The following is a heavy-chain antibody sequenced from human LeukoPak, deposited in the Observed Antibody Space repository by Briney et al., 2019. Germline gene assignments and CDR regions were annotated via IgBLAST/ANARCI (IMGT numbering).Heavy chain of an antibody. D-gene: IGHD6-13*01. J-gene: IGHJ6*02. Sequence: LSGGSLRLSCAASGFTFTTYGMHWVRHAPGKGLVWVSRIMSDGRSTYADSVKGRFTISRDTAKNTLYLQMNSLRAEDTAVYYCARDMSSSWELQGYYYGMDVWGQGTTVTVSS. CDR3: ARDMSSSWELQGYYYGMDV. V-gene: IGHV3-74*01. CDR1: GFTFTTYG. CDR2: IMSDGRST.